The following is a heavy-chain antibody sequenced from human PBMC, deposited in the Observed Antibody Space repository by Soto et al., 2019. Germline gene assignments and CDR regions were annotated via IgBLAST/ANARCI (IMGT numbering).Heavy chain of an antibody. J-gene: IGHJ5*02. V-gene: IGHV3-30*03. CDR3: ARGITGTYRPKNWFDP. CDR1: GFTFSSYG. CDR2: ITYDGSNK. D-gene: IGHD1-7*01. Sequence: GGSLRLSCAASGFTFSSYGMHWVRQAPGKGLEWVAVITYDGSNKYYADSVKGRFTISRDNSKNTLYLQMNSLRAEDTAVYYCARGITGTYRPKNWFDPWGQGTLVTVSS.